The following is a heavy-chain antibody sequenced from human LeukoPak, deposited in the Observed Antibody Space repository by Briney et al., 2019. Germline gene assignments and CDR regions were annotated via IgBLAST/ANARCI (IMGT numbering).Heavy chain of an antibody. Sequence: ASVTVSCQASGGTFSSYAISWVRQAPGQGLEWMGRIIPIFGTANYAQKFQGRVTITTDESTSTAYMELSSLRSEDTAVYYCARAPVFADSSGKDAFDIWGQGTMVTVSS. D-gene: IGHD3-22*01. J-gene: IGHJ3*02. CDR1: GGTFSSYA. V-gene: IGHV1-69*05. CDR3: ARAPVFADSSGKDAFDI. CDR2: IIPIFGTA.